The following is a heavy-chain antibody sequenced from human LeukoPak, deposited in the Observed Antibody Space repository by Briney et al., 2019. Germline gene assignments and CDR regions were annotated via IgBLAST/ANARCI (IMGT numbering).Heavy chain of an antibody. D-gene: IGHD6-13*01. J-gene: IGHJ3*02. V-gene: IGHV6-1*01. CDR2: TYYRSKWYN. CDR1: GDSVSSDSAA. CDR3: AKAPGNGLGPFDI. Sequence: SQTLSLTCAISGDSVSSDSAAWNWIRQSPSRGLEWLGRTYYRSKWYNDYAVSVKSRITINPATSKNQFSLQLKSVTPEDTAVYYCAKAPGNGLGPFDIWGQGTMVTVSS.